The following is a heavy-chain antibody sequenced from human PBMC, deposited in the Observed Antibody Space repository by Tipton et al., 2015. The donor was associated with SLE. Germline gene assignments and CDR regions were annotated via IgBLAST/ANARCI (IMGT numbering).Heavy chain of an antibody. Sequence: TLSLTCTVSGGSIRSGDYYWSWIRQHPGKGLEWIGYIHDSGATFYNPSHRSRSAISVDTSQNQFSLRLTSATAADTAIYYCARHPGASFDFWGQGILVTVSS. CDR1: GGSIRSGDYY. J-gene: IGHJ4*02. CDR3: ARHPGASFDF. V-gene: IGHV4-31*03. CDR2: IHDSGAT.